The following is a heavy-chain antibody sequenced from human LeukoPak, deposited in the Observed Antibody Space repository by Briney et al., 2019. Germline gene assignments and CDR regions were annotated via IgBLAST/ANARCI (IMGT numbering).Heavy chain of an antibody. CDR1: GGSISSYY. CDR3: ARGDKPGQGFDY. D-gene: IGHD2-15*01. CDR2: IYTSGST. Sequence: SETLSLTCTVSGGSISSYYWSWIRQPAGKGLEWIGRIYTSGSTNYNPSLKSRLTMSVDTSKNQFSLNLTSVTTADTAVYYCARGDKPGQGFDYWGQGTLVTVSS. J-gene: IGHJ4*02. V-gene: IGHV4-4*07.